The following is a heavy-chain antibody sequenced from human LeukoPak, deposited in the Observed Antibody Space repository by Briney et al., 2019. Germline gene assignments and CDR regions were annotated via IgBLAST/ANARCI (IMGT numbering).Heavy chain of an antibody. CDR1: GGSISSYY. CDR3: ARHVRGVITDAFDI. D-gene: IGHD3-10*02. V-gene: IGHV4-59*01. Sequence: SETLSLTCTVSGGSISSYYWSWIRQPPGKGLEWIGYIYYSGITTYNPSLKSRVTTPIDTSKNQFSLKLTSVTAADTAVYYCARHVRGVITDAFDIRGQGTMVTVSS. CDR2: IYYSGIT. J-gene: IGHJ3*02.